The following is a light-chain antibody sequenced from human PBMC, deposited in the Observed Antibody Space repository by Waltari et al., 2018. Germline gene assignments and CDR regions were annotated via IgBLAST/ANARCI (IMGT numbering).Light chain of an antibody. CDR2: DAS. V-gene: IGKV3-20*01. CDR1: QSVSRT. CDR3: QKYGTLPAT. Sequence: EIVLTQSPGTLSLSPGERATLSCRASQSVSRTLAWYQQKPGQAPRLLIYDASSRAAGIPDRFNGSGSRTDFSLTISRLEPEDFGVYYCQKYGTLPATFGQGTKVEI. J-gene: IGKJ1*01.